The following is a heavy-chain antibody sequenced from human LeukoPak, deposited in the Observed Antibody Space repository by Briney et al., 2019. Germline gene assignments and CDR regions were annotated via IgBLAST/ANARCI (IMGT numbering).Heavy chain of an antibody. J-gene: IGHJ4*02. CDR3: AIMHGYYDGSGYWVQ. CDR2: ISPSADRT. Sequence: GGSLRLSCAAFGFTFSSYAMSWVRQAPGKGLEWVSFISPSADRTSNADSVEGRFTISRDNPRNTLYLQMNSLRDEDTAVYYCAIMHGYYDGSGYWVQWGQGTLVTVSS. CDR1: GFTFSSYA. D-gene: IGHD3-22*01. V-gene: IGHV3-23*01.